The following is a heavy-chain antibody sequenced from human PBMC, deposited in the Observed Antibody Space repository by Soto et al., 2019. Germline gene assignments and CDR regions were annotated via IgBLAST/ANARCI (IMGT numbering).Heavy chain of an antibody. CDR3: ARDNDRLQLGGNYYYILDV. J-gene: IGHJ6*02. V-gene: IGHV1-69*12. CDR2: IIPLFRTP. CDR1: GGTFSSSA. Sequence: QVQLVQSGAEKKEPGSLVKVSCKTSGGTFSSSAISWLRQAPGQGLEWMGGIIPLFRTPDYAQKFQGRVTIAADESTSTAYMELSSLRSEDTAVYYCARDNDRLQLGGNYYYILDVWGQGTTITVSS. D-gene: IGHD4-4*01.